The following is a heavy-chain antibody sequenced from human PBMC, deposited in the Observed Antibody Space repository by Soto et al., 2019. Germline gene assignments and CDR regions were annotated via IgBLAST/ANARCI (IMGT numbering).Heavy chain of an antibody. V-gene: IGHV2-5*02. CDR2: IYWDDDK. J-gene: IGHJ2*01. Sequence: QITLKESGPTLVKPTQTLTLTCTFSGFSLSTSGVGVGWIRQSPGKALECLALIYWDDDKRYSPSLKSRLTITKDTSKNHVVLTTTHMDPVDTATYYCARRRLPCGSYWYFYLCCCCTLVTVSS. CDR1: GFSLSTSGVG. CDR3: ARRRLPCGSYWYFYL. D-gene: IGHD2-21*01.